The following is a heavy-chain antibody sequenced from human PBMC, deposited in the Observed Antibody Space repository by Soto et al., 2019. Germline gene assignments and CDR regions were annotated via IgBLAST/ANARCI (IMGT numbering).Heavy chain of an antibody. J-gene: IGHJ6*03. D-gene: IGHD2-2*01. V-gene: IGHV3-13*01. CDR1: GFTFSSYD. Sequence: GGSLRLSCAASGFTFSSYDMHWVRQATGKGLEWVSAIGTAGDTYYPGSVKGRFTISRENAKNSLYLQMDSLRAGDTAVYYCARADIVVVPAAKSYYYYYMDVWGKGTTVTV. CDR2: IGTAGDT. CDR3: ARADIVVVPAAKSYYYYYMDV.